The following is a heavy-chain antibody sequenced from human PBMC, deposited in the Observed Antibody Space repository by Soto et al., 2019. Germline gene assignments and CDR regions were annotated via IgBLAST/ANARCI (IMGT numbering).Heavy chain of an antibody. V-gene: IGHV1-3*01. CDR1: GGTFSSYA. D-gene: IGHD5-18*01. CDR3: TRDLAEDTVMAPSGY. CDR2: IIAINGNT. Sequence: APVKVSCKASGGTFSSYAIIWVRQAPGQRLEWMGWIIAINGNTNYSQKFQGRVTITRDKSASTAYMEVSSLRSEDTAVYYCTRDLAEDTVMAPSGYWGQGTLVTVSS. J-gene: IGHJ4*02.